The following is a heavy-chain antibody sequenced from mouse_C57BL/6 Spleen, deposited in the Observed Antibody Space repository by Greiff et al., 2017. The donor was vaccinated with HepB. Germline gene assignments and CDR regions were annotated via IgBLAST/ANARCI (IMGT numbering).Heavy chain of an antibody. J-gene: IGHJ2*01. V-gene: IGHV5-17*01. CDR1: GFTFSDYG. Sequence: EVKLVESGGGLVKPGGSLKLSCAASGFTFSDYGMHWVRQAPEKGLEWVAYISSGSSTIYYADTVKGRFTISRDNAKNTLFLQMTSLRSEDTAMYYCARGGNYYGSRNYFDYWGQGTTLTVSS. CDR3: ARGGNYYGSRNYFDY. CDR2: ISSGSSTI. D-gene: IGHD1-1*01.